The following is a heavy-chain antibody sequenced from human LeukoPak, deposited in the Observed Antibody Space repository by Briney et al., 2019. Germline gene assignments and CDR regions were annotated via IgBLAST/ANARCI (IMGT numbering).Heavy chain of an antibody. V-gene: IGHV4-4*02. CDR1: GGSISSSNW. J-gene: IGHJ4*02. D-gene: IGHD3-10*01. CDR3: ARAQYTYYYGSGSSSHDY. Sequence: SETLSLTCAVSGGSISSSNWWNWVRQPPGKGLEWIGEINHSGSTNYNPSLKSRVTISVDTSRNQFSLKLSSVTAADTAVYYCARAQYTYYYGSGSSSHDYWGQGTLVTVSS. CDR2: INHSGST.